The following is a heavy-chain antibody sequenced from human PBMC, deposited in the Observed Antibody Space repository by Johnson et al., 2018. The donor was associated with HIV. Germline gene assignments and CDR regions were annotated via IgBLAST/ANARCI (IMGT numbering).Heavy chain of an antibody. CDR3: ARGASPYYDILTGAGAFDI. CDR1: GFTFDDYA. V-gene: IGHV3-43D*03. Sequence: VQLVESGGVVVQSGGSLRLSCAASGFTFDDYAMHWVRQAPGKGLEWVSLISWDGGSTYYADSMKGRFTISRDNSKNSLYLQMNSLRPEETALYYCARGASPYYDILTGAGAFDIWGQGTMVTVSS. J-gene: IGHJ3*02. D-gene: IGHD3-9*01. CDR2: ISWDGGST.